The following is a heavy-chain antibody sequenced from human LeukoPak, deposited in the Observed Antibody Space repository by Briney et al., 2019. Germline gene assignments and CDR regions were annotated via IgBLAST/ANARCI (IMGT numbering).Heavy chain of an antibody. CDR2: SSAYNGNT. CDR3: ERDAAEYDFWSGYYTGILGY. D-gene: IGHD3-3*01. CDR1: VYTFTSYG. J-gene: IGHJ4*02. Sequence: GASVKVSCKASVYTFTSYGISWVRQAPGQGLEWMGWSSAYNGNTNYAQKLQGRVTMTTDTSTSTAYMELRSLRPDDTAVYYCERDAAEYDFWSGYYTGILGYWGQGTLVTVSS. V-gene: IGHV1-18*01.